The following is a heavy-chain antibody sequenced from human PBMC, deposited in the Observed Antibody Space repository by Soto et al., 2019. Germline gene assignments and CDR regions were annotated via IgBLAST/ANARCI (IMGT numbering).Heavy chain of an antibody. V-gene: IGHV4-59*01. CDR2: IYYSGST. Sequence: SETLSLTCTVSGGSISSYYWSWIRQPPGKGLEWIGYIYYSGSTNYNPSLKSRVTISVDTSKNQFSLKLSSVTAADTAVYYCASNYYDSSGYYPLDYWGQGTLVTVSS. CDR1: GGSISSYY. CDR3: ASNYYDSSGYYPLDY. J-gene: IGHJ4*02. D-gene: IGHD3-22*01.